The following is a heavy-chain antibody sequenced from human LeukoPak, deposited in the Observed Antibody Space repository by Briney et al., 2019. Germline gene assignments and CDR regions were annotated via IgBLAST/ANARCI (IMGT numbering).Heavy chain of an antibody. Sequence: KPSETLSLTCAVYGGSFSGYYWSWIRQPPGKGLEWIGEINHSGSTNYNPSLKSRVTISVDTSKNQFSLKLSSVTAADTAVYYCARGRRVRSGWFGHHYFDYWGQGTLVTVSS. D-gene: IGHD6-19*01. CDR3: ARGRRVRSGWFGHHYFDY. J-gene: IGHJ4*02. CDR2: INHSGST. V-gene: IGHV4-34*01. CDR1: GGSFSGYY.